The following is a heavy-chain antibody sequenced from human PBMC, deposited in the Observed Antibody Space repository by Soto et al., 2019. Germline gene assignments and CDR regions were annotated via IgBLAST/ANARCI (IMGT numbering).Heavy chain of an antibody. CDR2: ISSSSSYI. V-gene: IGHV3-21*01. J-gene: IGHJ5*02. CDR3: ARDLLSIVVVPAGKGEWFDP. CDR1: GFTFSSYS. Sequence: EVQLVESGGGLVKPGGSLRLSCAASGFTFSSYSMNWVRQAPGKGLEWVSSISSSSSYIYYADSVKGRFTISRDNAKNSLYLQMNSLRAEDTAVYYCARDLLSIVVVPAGKGEWFDPWGQGTLVTVSS. D-gene: IGHD2-2*01.